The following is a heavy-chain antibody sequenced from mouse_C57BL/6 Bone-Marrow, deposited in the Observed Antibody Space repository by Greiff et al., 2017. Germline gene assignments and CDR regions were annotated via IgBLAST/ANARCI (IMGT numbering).Heavy chain of an antibody. CDR3: ARDGLRGDY. V-gene: IGHV1-82*01. CDR1: GYAFSSSW. J-gene: IGHJ4*01. D-gene: IGHD2-4*01. Sequence: VQLQESGPELVKPGASVKISCKASGYAFSSSWMNWVKQRPGKGLEWIGRIYPGDGDTNYNGKFKGKATLTADKSSSTAYMQLSSLTSEDSAVYFCARDGLRGDYWGQGTSVTVSS. CDR2: IYPGDGDT.